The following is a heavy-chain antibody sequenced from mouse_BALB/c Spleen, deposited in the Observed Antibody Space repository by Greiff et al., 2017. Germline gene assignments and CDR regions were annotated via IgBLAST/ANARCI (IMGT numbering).Heavy chain of an antibody. CDR1: GYTFTSYW. CDR3: ARRDYGSP. Sequence: VQLQQSGAELVKPGASVKLSCKASGYTFTSYWMHWVKQRPGQGLEWIGEINPSNGRTNYNEKFKSKATLTVDKSSSTAYMQLSSLTSEDSAVYYCARRDYGSPWGQGTTLTVSS. D-gene: IGHD1-1*01. V-gene: IGHV1S81*02. CDR2: INPSNGRT. J-gene: IGHJ2*01.